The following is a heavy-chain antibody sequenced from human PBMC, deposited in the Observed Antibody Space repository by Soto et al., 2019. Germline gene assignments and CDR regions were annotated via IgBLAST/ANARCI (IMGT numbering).Heavy chain of an antibody. Sequence: QVQLVESRGGVVQPGRSLRLSCAASGFTFSSYGMHWVRQAPGKGLEWVAVISYDGSNKYYADSVKGRFTISRDNSKNTLYLQMNSLRAEDTAVYYCAKSDLVLKGWGQGTLVTVCS. CDR3: AKSDLVLKG. CDR1: GFTFSSYG. J-gene: IGHJ4*02. V-gene: IGHV3-30*18. D-gene: IGHD2-8*01. CDR2: ISYDGSNK.